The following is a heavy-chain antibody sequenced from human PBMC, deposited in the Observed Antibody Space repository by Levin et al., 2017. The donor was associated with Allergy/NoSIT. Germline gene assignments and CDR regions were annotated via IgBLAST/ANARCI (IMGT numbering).Heavy chain of an antibody. CDR1: KFTFSNYA. CDR2: IGAGGDVT. J-gene: IGHJ3*02. V-gene: IGHV3-23*01. CDR3: ANCPLSGSKFDAFDI. D-gene: IGHD3-10*01. Sequence: GESLKISCAASKFTFSNYAMSWVRQAPGRGLEWVSVIGAGGDVTFYADSVRGRFTISRDNSKNTLYLQMNGLRAEDTAVYYCANCPLSGSKFDAFDIWGQGTMVTVSS.